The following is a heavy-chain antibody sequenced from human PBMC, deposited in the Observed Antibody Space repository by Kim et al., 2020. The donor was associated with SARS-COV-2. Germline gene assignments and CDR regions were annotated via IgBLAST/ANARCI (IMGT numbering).Heavy chain of an antibody. Sequence: GGSLRLSCAASGFTKKKKKKKKKKKNKKKGMEREAKIKEDGSNTNYVDSVKGRFTISRDNVKNSLYLQMNSLRVEDTAVYFCVKGPPIGASGMWWGQGNLVTVSS. CDR1: GFTKKKKK. V-gene: IGHV3-7*01. J-gene: IGHJ4*02. D-gene: IGHD6-13*01. CDR2: IKEDGSNT. CDR3: VKGPPIGASGMW.